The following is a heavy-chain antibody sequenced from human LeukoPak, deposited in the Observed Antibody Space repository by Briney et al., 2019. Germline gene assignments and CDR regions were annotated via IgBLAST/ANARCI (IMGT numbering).Heavy chain of an antibody. CDR3: ATEGTMVRGVNYYYYMDV. CDR2: IYTSGST. CDR1: GGSISSYY. Sequence: SETLSLTCTVSGGSISSYYWSWIRQPAGKGLGWIGRIYTSGSTNYNPSLKSRVTMSVDTSKNQFSLKLSSVTAADTAVYYCATEGTMVRGVNYYYYMDVWGKGTTVTISS. V-gene: IGHV4-4*07. J-gene: IGHJ6*03. D-gene: IGHD3-10*01.